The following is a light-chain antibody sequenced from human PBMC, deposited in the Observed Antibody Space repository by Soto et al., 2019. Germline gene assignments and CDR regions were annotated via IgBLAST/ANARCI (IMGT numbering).Light chain of an antibody. CDR3: QKYNIAPLT. CDR2: AAS. V-gene: IGKV3-15*01. Sequence: EIVMTQSPATLTVSPGARATLSCRASQRVASNLAWYQQKPGQAPRLLIHAASTLQSGVPSRFSGSGSGTEFTLTISSLQPEDVATYYCQKYNIAPLTFGGGTKVDIK. J-gene: IGKJ4*01. CDR1: QRVASN.